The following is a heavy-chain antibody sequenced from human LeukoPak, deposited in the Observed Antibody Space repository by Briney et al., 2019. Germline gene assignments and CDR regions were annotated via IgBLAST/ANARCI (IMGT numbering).Heavy chain of an antibody. Sequence: QTGGSLRLSCAASGFTFSTYWMHWVRQAPGKRLVWVSHINSDGSSTTYADSVKGRFTISRDNAKNTLYLQMNSLRAEDTAVYYCARSRQPYYYGSGGSWFDPWGQGTLVTVSS. CDR3: ARSRQPYYYGSGGSWFDP. CDR2: INSDGSST. D-gene: IGHD3-10*01. J-gene: IGHJ5*02. V-gene: IGHV3-74*01. CDR1: GFTFSTYW.